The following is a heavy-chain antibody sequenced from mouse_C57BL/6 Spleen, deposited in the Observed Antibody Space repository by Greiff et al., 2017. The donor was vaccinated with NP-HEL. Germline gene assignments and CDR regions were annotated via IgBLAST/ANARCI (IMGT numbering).Heavy chain of an antibody. CDR1: GYTFTDYN. Sequence: EVQLQQSGPELVKPGASVKMSCKASGYTFTDYNMHWVKQSHGKSLEWIGYINPNNGGTSYNQKFKGKATLNVNKSSSTAYMELRSLTSEDSAVYYCARSGIYWYFDGWGTGTTVTVSS. CDR2: INPNNGGT. J-gene: IGHJ1*03. CDR3: ARSGIYWYFDG. V-gene: IGHV1-22*01. D-gene: IGHD3-1*01.